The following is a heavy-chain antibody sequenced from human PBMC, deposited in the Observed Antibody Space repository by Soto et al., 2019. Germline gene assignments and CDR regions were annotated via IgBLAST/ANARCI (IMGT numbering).Heavy chain of an antibody. CDR3: VRSGDYRSGSYWYFFDY. Sequence: GGSLRLSCATSGFTLKNYGMGWVRRAPGKGLEWVSSVSGRNADTYYADSVKGRFTISRDNSGNTLFLQLNSLRAEDTALYYCVRSGDYRSGSYWYFFDYWGQGP. CDR2: VSGRNADT. CDR1: GFTLKNYG. J-gene: IGHJ4*02. D-gene: IGHD3-10*01. V-gene: IGHV3-23*01.